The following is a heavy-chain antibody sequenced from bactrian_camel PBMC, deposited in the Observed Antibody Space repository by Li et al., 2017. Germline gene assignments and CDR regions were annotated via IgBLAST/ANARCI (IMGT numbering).Heavy chain of an antibody. V-gene: IGHV3S1*01. CDR3: ANDCLPQTSGGWLCPSRL. J-gene: IGHJ4*01. CDR1: GFTVSHYF. D-gene: IGHD1*01. Sequence: HVQLVESGGGLVQPGGSLRLSCVASGFTVSHYFMTWVRQAPGKDLEWISAINTMHGRTYYADSVKGRFTISVDDAKNTLHLHLNSLKTEDTAVYYCANDCLPQTSGGWLCPSRLRGQGTQVTVS. CDR2: INTMHGRT.